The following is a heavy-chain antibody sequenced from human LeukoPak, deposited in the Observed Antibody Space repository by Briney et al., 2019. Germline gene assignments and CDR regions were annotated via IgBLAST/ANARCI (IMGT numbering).Heavy chain of an antibody. Sequence: ASVKVSCKASGYTFTCYYMHWVRQAPGQGLEWMGWINPNSGGTNYAQKFQGRVTMTRDTSISTAYMELSRLRSDDTAVYYCARDFSPPGLGFDIWGQGTMVTVSS. J-gene: IGHJ3*02. CDR2: INPNSGGT. CDR3: ARDFSPPGLGFDI. D-gene: IGHD2-15*01. CDR1: GYTFTCYY. V-gene: IGHV1-2*02.